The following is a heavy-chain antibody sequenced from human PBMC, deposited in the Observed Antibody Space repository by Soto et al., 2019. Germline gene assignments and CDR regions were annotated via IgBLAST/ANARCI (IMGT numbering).Heavy chain of an antibody. CDR2: ISYNGGQI. Sequence: EVQLVESGGDLIQPGGSLRLSCAASGLTFTIYSMNWVRQAPGKGLEWVSYISYNGGQIAYADSVKGRFTVSRDNAKNSLYLQMNSLRDEDTAIYYCVADRDTTTPMVHGNSWGQGTLVTVSS. CDR1: GLTFTIYS. CDR3: VADRDTTTPMVHGNS. J-gene: IGHJ5*02. V-gene: IGHV3-48*02. D-gene: IGHD5-18*01.